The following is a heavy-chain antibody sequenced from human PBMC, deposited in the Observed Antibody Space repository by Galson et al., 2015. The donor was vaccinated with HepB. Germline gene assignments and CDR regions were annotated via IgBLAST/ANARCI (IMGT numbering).Heavy chain of an antibody. V-gene: IGHV3-21*01. CDR1: EFIFSDFT. Sequence: SLRLSCAGSEFIFSDFTMHWVRQAPGKGLEWVSSISSSGYYTDYADSVKGRFTISRDNAKNSLFLQMNSLRADDTAVYYCARVLSTSWASGFDYWGRGTLVTVS. D-gene: IGHD2-2*01. CDR3: ARVLSTSWASGFDY. CDR2: ISSSGYYT. J-gene: IGHJ4*02.